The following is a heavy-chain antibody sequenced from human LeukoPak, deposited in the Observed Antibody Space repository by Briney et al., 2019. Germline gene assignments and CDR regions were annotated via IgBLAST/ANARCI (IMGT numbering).Heavy chain of an antibody. Sequence: PSETLSLTCTVSGGSISSYYWSWIRQPPGKGLEWIGYIYYSGSTNYNPSLKSRVTISVDTSKNQFSLKLSSVTAADTAVYYCARGLRMLHYWGQGTLVTVSS. CDR1: GGSISSYY. D-gene: IGHD2-8*01. J-gene: IGHJ4*02. V-gene: IGHV4-59*12. CDR3: ARGLRMLHY. CDR2: IYYSGST.